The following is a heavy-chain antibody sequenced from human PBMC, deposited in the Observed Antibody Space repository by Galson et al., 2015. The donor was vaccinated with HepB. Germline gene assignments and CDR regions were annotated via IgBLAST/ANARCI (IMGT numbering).Heavy chain of an antibody. CDR3: ARDGWRHSSSSLDYYYGMDV. Sequence: SVKVSCKASGGTFSSYAISWVRQAPGQGLEWMGGIIPIFGTANYAQKFQGRVTITADESTSTAYMELSSLRSEDTAVYYCARDGWRHSSSSLDYYYGMDVWGQGTTVTVSS. J-gene: IGHJ6*02. D-gene: IGHD6-6*01. CDR2: IIPIFGTA. V-gene: IGHV1-69*13. CDR1: GGTFSSYA.